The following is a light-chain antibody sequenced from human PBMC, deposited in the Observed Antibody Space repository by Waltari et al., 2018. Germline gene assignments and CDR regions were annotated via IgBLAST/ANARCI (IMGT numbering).Light chain of an antibody. CDR1: QSVSRY. CDR2: DAS. CDR3: QQRSKWPFT. Sequence: IVLTQSPATLSLSPGERATLSCRASQSVSRYLAWYQRKPGQAPRLLRYDASNRATGIPARFSGRGAGTDFTLTISSLEPEEFAVYYCQQRSKWPFTFGQGTGLEIK. J-gene: IGKJ5*01. V-gene: IGKV3-11*01.